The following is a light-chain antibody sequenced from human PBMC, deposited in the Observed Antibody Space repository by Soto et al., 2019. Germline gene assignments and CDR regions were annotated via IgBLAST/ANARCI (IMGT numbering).Light chain of an antibody. Sequence: SYELTQPPSVSVSPGQTASITCSGDKLGDKYACWYQQKPGQSPVLDIYQDSKRPSGIPERFSGSNSGNTATLTISGTQAMDEADYYCQAWDSNTRVVFGGGTKLTVL. J-gene: IGLJ2*01. V-gene: IGLV3-1*01. CDR1: KLGDKY. CDR2: QDS. CDR3: QAWDSNTRVV.